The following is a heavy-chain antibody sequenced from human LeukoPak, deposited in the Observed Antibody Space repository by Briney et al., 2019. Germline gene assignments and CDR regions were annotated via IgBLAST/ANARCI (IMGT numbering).Heavy chain of an antibody. V-gene: IGHV4-59*01. CDR1: GGSISSYY. CDR3: ARGGYSYGSYYYYYYMDV. CDR2: IYYSGST. J-gene: IGHJ6*03. Sequence: SETLSLTCTVSGGSISSYYWSWIRQPPGKGLEWIGYIYYSGSTNYNPSLKSRVTISVDTSKNQFSLKLSSVTAADTAVYYCARGGYSYGSYYYYYYMDVWGKGTTVTISS. D-gene: IGHD5-18*01.